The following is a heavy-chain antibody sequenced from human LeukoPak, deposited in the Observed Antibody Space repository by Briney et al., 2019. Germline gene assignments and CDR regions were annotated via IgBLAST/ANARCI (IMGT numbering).Heavy chain of an antibody. D-gene: IGHD2/OR15-2a*01. Sequence: SETLSLTCTVSGGSISSGGYYWSWIRQHPGKGLEWIGYIYYSGSTYYNPSLKSRVTISVDTSKNQFSLKLSSVTAADTAVYYCARRRVIWSTPSYNWFDPWGQGTLVTVSS. CDR2: IYYSGST. CDR3: ARRRVIWSTPSYNWFDP. CDR1: GGSISSGGYY. J-gene: IGHJ5*02. V-gene: IGHV4-31*03.